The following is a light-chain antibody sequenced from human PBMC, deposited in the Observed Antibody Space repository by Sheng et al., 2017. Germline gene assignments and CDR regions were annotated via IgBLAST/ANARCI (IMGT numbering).Light chain of an antibody. V-gene: IGLV2-23*02. J-gene: IGLJ3*02. CDR1: SSDVGSYNL. CDR3: CSYAAGSTFWV. Sequence: QSALTQPASLSGSPGQTMTISCTGTSSDVGSYNLVSWYHQRPGKAPKLILYEVNKRPSGVSNRFSGPRSGNTASLTISGLQSEDEGDYYCCSYAAGSTFWVFGGGTKLTVL. CDR2: EVN.